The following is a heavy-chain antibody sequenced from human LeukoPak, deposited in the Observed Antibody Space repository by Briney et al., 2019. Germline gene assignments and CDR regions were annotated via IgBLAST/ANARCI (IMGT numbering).Heavy chain of an antibody. J-gene: IGHJ4*02. Sequence: GGSLRLSCAGSGFTFSSYWMSWVRQAPGKGLEWVANIKQDGSEKYYVDSVKGRFTSSRDNAKNSLYLQMNSLRAEDTAVYYCARDLYRIVVVPHYFDYWGQGTLVTVSS. D-gene: IGHD3-22*01. CDR3: ARDLYRIVVVPHYFDY. CDR2: IKQDGSEK. V-gene: IGHV3-7*01. CDR1: GFTFSSYW.